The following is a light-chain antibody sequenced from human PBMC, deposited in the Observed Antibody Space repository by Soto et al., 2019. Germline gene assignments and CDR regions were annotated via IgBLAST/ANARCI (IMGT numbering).Light chain of an antibody. V-gene: IGKV3-11*01. CDR3: QQRKNWPPIT. J-gene: IGKJ5*01. CDR1: QNVDKF. CDR2: DSS. Sequence: EIELTQSPATLSLSPEETATLSCRASQNVDKFLAWYQQRPGQPPRLLIFDSSNRATGVPVRFSGSGSGTVFTLTIGSLEPEDSAVYYCQQRKNWPPITFGQGTRLEIK.